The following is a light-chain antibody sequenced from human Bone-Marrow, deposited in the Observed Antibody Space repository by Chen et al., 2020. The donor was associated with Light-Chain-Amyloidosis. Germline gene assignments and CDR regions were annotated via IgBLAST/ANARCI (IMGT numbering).Light chain of an antibody. CDR2: EVT. V-gene: IGLV2-14*01. CDR3: SSYTITNTLV. CDR1: SSDVGGDNH. J-gene: IGLJ1*01. Sequence: QSALTNPASVSGSPGQSITISCTGTSSDVGGDNHVSWYQQHPDKAPKLMIYEVTNRPSWFPDRFSGSKSDNTASLTISGLQTEDEADYFCSSYTITNTLVFGSGTRVTVL.